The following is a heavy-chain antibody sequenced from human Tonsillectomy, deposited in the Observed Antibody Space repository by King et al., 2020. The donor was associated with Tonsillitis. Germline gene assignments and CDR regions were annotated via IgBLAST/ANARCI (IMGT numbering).Heavy chain of an antibody. Sequence: VQLVESGGGLVQPGGSLRLSCAASGFTFSNYAMSWVRQAPGKGLEWVSAISGSGGSTYYADSVKGRFTISRENSKNTLYLQMNSLRAEDTAVYYCAKCVPLRYDWGTFYYSGMDVWGQGTTVTVS. V-gene: IGHV3-23*04. J-gene: IGHJ6*02. CDR2: ISGSGGST. CDR3: AKCVPLRYDWGTFYYSGMDV. CDR1: GFTFSNYA. D-gene: IGHD3-9*01.